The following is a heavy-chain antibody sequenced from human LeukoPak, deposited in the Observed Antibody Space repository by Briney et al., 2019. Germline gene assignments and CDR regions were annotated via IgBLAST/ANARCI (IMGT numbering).Heavy chain of an antibody. D-gene: IGHD3-10*01. V-gene: IGHV3-7*01. CDR1: GFTFSNSC. Sequence: GGSLRLSCAASGFTFSNSCMSWVRPVPGKGLEWVANIKQDGSEKDYVDSVKGRFTISRDNAKNSLYLQMNSLRAEDTAVYYCARGLDNYGSGSSDWGQGTLVTVSS. J-gene: IGHJ4*02. CDR3: ARGLDNYGSGSSD. CDR2: IKQDGSEK.